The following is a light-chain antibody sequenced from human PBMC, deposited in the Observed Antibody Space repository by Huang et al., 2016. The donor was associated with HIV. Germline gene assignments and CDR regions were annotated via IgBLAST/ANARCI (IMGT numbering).Light chain of an antibody. J-gene: IGKJ1*01. CDR2: TAS. CDR1: QNIAKS. Sequence: DIQMTQSPPSLSASVGDRVTFTCRADQNIAKSLNWYQQKPGKAPKLLIYTASTLESGVPSRCSGSGSGSHFTLNITNLKPEDFATYYCQQSFTVPRTFG. CDR3: QQSFTVPRT. V-gene: IGKV1-39*01.